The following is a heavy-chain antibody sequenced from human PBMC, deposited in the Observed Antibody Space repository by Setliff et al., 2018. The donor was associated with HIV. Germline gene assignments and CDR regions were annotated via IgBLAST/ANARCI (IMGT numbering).Heavy chain of an antibody. CDR1: GYTFTSYW. CDR3: ARRASKASLDY. V-gene: IGHV5-51*01. CDR2: IYPGDSDT. J-gene: IGHJ4*03. Sequence: SGESLKISCKGSGYTFTSYWIGWVRQMPGKGLEWMGIIYPGDSDTRYSPSFQGRVTISADKSINTAYLQWSSLQASDTAMYYCARRASKASLDYWGQGTTVTVSS.